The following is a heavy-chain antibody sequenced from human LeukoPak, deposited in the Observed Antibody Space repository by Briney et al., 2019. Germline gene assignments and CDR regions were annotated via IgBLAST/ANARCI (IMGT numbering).Heavy chain of an antibody. CDR3: ARRLTQYDCFDP. V-gene: IGHV6-1*01. CDR1: GDSVSSNSAT. D-gene: IGHD2-2*01. Sequence: SQTLSLTCAISGDSVSSNSATWNWIRQSPSRGLEWLGRTYYRSTWYNDYAVSVRGRITVNPDTSKNQFSLHLNSVTPEDTAVYYCARRLTQYDCFDPWGQGILVTVSS. J-gene: IGHJ5*02. CDR2: TYYRSTWYN.